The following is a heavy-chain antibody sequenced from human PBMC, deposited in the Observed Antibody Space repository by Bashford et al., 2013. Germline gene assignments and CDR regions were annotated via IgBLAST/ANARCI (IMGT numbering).Heavy chain of an antibody. D-gene: IGHD3-22*01. CDR3: ARDGGSMIVVVNFDY. CDR2: ISYDGSNK. J-gene: IGHJ4*02. V-gene: IGHV3-30-3*01. Sequence: VRQAPGKGLEWVAVISYDGSNKYYADSVKGRFTVSRDNSKNTLYLQMNSLRVDDTAVYYCARDGGSMIVVVNFDYWGQGNPWSPSPQ.